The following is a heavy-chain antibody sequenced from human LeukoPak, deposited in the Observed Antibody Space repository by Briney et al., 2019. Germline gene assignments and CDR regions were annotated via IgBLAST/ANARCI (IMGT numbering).Heavy chain of an antibody. CDR2: INHSGST. Sequence: SETLSLTCTVSRDSISSDYFWGWIRQPPGKGLEWIGEINHSGSTNYNTSLKSRVTISVDTSKNQFSLKPSSVTAADTAVYYCARGRTTLDYWGQGTLVTVSS. D-gene: IGHD1-14*01. CDR3: ARGRTTLDY. J-gene: IGHJ4*02. V-gene: IGHV4-38-2*02. CDR1: RDSISSDYF.